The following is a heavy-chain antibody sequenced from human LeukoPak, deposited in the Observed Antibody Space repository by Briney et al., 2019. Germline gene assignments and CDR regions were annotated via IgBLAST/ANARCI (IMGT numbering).Heavy chain of an antibody. CDR1: AFTFSSYE. CDR2: ISSSGSTI. D-gene: IGHD5-18*01. J-gene: IGHJ4*02. Sequence: GGSLRLSCAASAFTFSSYEINWVRQAPGKGLGWVSYISSSGSTIYYTDSVKGRFTISRHNGKNSLFLQMNSLRAEDTAVYYCARGYTYGLDFWGQGTLVTVSS. V-gene: IGHV3-48*03. CDR3: ARGYTYGLDF.